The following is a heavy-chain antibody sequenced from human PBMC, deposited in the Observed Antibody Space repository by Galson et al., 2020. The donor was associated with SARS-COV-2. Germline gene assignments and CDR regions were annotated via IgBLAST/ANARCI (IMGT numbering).Heavy chain of an antibody. J-gene: IGHJ3*02. CDR1: GTSISSGSYS. CDR2: ISPRGGT. Sequence: SETLSLTCAVSGTSISSGSYSWDWIRQPPGKGLEWIGYISPRGGTYYNPSLKSRVTISGDRSKNQFSLRLSSVTAADTAVYYCARLHYGEYAPEAFDIWGPGTRVTVAS. CDR3: ARLHYGEYAPEAFDI. D-gene: IGHD4-17*01. V-gene: IGHV4-30-2*01.